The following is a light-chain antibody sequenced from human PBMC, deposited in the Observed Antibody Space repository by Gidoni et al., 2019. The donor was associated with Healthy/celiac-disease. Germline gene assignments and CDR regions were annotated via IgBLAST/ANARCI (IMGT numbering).Light chain of an antibody. CDR1: KLGEKY. CDR2: QDS. J-gene: IGLJ1*01. V-gene: IGLV3-1*01. CDR3: QAWDSSTGHV. Sequence: SYELTQPPSVSVSPGQTASITCSGDKLGEKYACWYQQKPGQSPVLVIYQDSKRPSGIPERFSGSNSGNTATLTISGTQAMDEADYYCQAWDSSTGHVFGTGTKVTVL.